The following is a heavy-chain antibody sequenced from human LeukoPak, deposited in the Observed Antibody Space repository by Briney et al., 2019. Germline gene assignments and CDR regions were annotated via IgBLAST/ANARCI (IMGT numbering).Heavy chain of an antibody. D-gene: IGHD2-2*01. J-gene: IGHJ6*03. CDR2: INPNSGGT. V-gene: IGHV1-2*02. CDR1: GYTFTNYY. Sequence: GASVKVSCKASGYTFTNYYMHWVRQAPGQGLEWMGWINPNSGGTNYAQKFQGRVTMTRDTSISTAYMELSRLRSDDTAVYYCARDTADIVVVPADPNYYYYYYMDVWGKGTTVTISS. CDR3: ARDTADIVVVPADPNYYYYYYMDV.